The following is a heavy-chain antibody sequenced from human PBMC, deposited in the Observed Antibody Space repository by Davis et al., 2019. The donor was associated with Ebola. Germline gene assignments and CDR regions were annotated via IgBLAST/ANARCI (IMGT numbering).Heavy chain of an antibody. J-gene: IGHJ1*01. Sequence: ASVKVSCKTSGYVFNTYYMHWVRQAPGQGLEWMGIINPSGGSTTYPQKFQGRVIMTRDTSTSTVYMELSRLRSEDTAVYYCAREPGYYSRWRKYFQDWGQGTLVSVSS. V-gene: IGHV1-46*02. CDR3: AREPGYYSRWRKYFQD. CDR1: GYVFNTYY. CDR2: INPSGGST. D-gene: IGHD4-11*01.